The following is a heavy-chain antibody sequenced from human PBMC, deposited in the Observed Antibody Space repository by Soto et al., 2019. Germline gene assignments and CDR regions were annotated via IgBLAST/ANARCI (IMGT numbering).Heavy chain of an antibody. CDR3: AKDQGYYYDSSGYHEYFQH. D-gene: IGHD3-22*01. CDR2: ISYDGSNQ. Sequence: TGGSLRLSCAASGFTFSSYGMHWVRQAPGKGLEWLAVISYDGSNQYYADSVKGRFTISRDNSKNTLYLQMNSLRAEDTAVYYCAKDQGYYYDSSGYHEYFQHWGQGTLGTVSA. J-gene: IGHJ1*01. V-gene: IGHV3-30*18. CDR1: GFTFSSYG.